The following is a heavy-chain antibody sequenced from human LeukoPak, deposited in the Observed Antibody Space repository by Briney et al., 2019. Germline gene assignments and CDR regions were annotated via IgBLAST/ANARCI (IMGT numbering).Heavy chain of an antibody. V-gene: IGHV4-39*01. CDR2: IYYSGST. J-gene: IGHJ4*02. CDR1: GGSISSSSYY. Sequence: SETLSLTCTVSGGSISSSSYYWGWIRQPPGKGLEWIGSIYYSGSTYYNPSLKSRVTISVDTSKNQLSLNLSSVTAADTAVYYCARHYSSSWHNLLDYWGQGTLVTVSS. D-gene: IGHD6-13*01. CDR3: ARHYSSSWHNLLDY.